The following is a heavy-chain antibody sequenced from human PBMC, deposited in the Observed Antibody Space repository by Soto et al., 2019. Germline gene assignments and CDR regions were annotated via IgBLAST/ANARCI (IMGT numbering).Heavy chain of an antibody. CDR1: GFTFTSHA. D-gene: IGHD2-15*01. CDR2: VSHDGTNK. V-gene: IGHV3-30-3*01. CDR3: ARDWVVDATLYVFDH. J-gene: IGHJ4*02. Sequence: EGSLRLSCTASGFTFTSHAIHWVRQAPGKGLEWLAVVSHDGTNKDYADFVKGRFTISRDNSKNTLYLQMNSLRAEDTAVYYCARDWVVDATLYVFDHWGQGTQVTVSS.